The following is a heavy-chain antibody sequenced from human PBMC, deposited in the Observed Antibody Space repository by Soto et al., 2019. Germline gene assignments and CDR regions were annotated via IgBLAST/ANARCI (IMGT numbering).Heavy chain of an antibody. CDR1: GGTFSSYA. V-gene: IGHV1-69*12. J-gene: IGHJ6*02. Sequence: QVQLVQSGAEVKKPGSSVKVSCKASGGTFSSYAISWVRQAPGQGLEWMGGIIPIFGTANYAQKFQGRVTTTEDESTXXAXMXXSSLRCEDTAVYYCARGSTYYGILAGDYYYYGMDVWGQGTTVTVSS. D-gene: IGHD3-9*01. CDR2: IIPIFGTA. CDR3: ARGSTYYGILAGDYYYYGMDV.